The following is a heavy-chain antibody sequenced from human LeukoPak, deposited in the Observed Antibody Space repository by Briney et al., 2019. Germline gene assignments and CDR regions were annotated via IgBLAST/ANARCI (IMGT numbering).Heavy chain of an antibody. V-gene: IGHV4-34*01. CDR2: INRSGNT. CDR3: ARDRTDYGDYGNWFDP. CDR1: GGSFSGYY. Sequence: SETLSLTCAVYGGSFSGYYWSWIRQPPGKGLEWIGEINRSGNTNYNPSLKSRVTISVDTSKNQFSLKLSSVTAADTAVYYCARDRTDYGDYGNWFDPWGQGTLVTVSS. J-gene: IGHJ5*02. D-gene: IGHD4-17*01.